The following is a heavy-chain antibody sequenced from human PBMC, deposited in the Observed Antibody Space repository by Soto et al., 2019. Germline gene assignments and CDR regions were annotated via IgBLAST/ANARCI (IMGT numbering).Heavy chain of an antibody. CDR1: GGSFSGYY. Sequence: SETLSLTCAVYGGSFSGYYWSWIRQPPGKGLEWIGEINHSGSTNYNPSLKSRVTISVDTSKNQFSLKLSSVTAADTAVYYCARGPHHAPYSRSWYIWFDPWGQATLVTVSS. CDR2: INHSGST. CDR3: ARGPHHAPYSRSWYIWFDP. J-gene: IGHJ5*02. V-gene: IGHV4-34*01. D-gene: IGHD6-13*01.